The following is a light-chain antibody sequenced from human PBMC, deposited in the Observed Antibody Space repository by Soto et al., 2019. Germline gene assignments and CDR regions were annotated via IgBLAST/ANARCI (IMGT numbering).Light chain of an antibody. CDR2: MGS. CDR3: MQTLQTRS. CDR1: QSLLHSNGNY. J-gene: IGKJ2*01. Sequence: DIVVTQSPLSLPVTPGEPASISCRSSQSLLHSNGNYLDWYLQKPGQSPQVLIYMGSNRASGVPDRFSGSGSGTDFTLKISRVEAGDVGVYYCMQTLQTRSFGQGTKLEIK. V-gene: IGKV2-28*01.